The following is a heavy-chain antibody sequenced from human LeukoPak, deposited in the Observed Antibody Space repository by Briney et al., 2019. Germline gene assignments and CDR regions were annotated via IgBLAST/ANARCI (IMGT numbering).Heavy chain of an antibody. CDR3: AREAVGYFNY. Sequence: GGSLRLSCTASGFTFGDYAMSWFRQAPGKGLEWVSSISSSSSYIYYADSVKGRFTISRDNAKKSLYLQMNSLRVEDTAVYYCAREAVGYFNYWGQGTLVTVSS. CDR2: ISSSSSYI. D-gene: IGHD4-23*01. V-gene: IGHV3-21*01. J-gene: IGHJ4*02. CDR1: GFTFGDYA.